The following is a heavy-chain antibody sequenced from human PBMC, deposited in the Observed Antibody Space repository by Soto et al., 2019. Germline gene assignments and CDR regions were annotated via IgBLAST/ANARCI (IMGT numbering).Heavy chain of an antibody. V-gene: IGHV1-69*12. D-gene: IGHD5-18*01. Sequence: QVQLVQSGAEVKKPESSVKVSCKAPGGTFSTYAISWVRQAPGQGLEWMGGIIPMFGTANYAQRFQDRVTITADESTTTVYMELSSLRSEDTAVYFCASGIQLWLRRINNGYSGWGQGTLVTVPS. CDR2: IIPMFGTA. CDR3: ASGIQLWLRRINNGYSG. CDR1: GGTFSTYA. J-gene: IGHJ4*02.